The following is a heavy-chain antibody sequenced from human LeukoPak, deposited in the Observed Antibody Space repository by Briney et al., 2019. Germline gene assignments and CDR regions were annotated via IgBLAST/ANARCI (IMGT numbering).Heavy chain of an antibody. V-gene: IGHV3-48*01. CDR1: GFTFSRYS. CDR2: ISSSSSTM. D-gene: IGHD3-22*01. Sequence: GGSLRLSCAVSGFTFSRYSMNWVRQAPVKGLEWVSYISSSSSTMYYADSVKGRFTISRDNSKNTIYLQMNSLRVDDTAVYYCARAPFSADSSATPPAFDIWGHGTMVTVSS. CDR3: ARAPFSADSSATPPAFDI. J-gene: IGHJ3*02.